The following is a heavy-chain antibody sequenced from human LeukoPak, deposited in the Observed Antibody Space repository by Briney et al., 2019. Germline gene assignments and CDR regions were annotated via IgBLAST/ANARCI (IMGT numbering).Heavy chain of an antibody. Sequence: AGGSLRLSCAASGFIFSTYWMHWVRHAPGKGLVWVSRVNGDGSSTNYADSVKGRFTISRDNAKNTLYLQMNSLRAEDTAVYYCARGEVDYWGQGTLVTVSS. J-gene: IGHJ4*02. V-gene: IGHV3-74*01. CDR3: ARGEVDY. CDR2: VNGDGSST. CDR1: GFIFSTYW.